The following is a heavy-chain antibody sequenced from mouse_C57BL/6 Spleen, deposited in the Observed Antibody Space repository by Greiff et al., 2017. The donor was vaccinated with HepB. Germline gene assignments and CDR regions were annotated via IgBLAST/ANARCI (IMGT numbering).Heavy chain of an antibody. CDR3: ARTAHYYGSSQYYFDY. V-gene: IGHV1-82*01. CDR1: GYAFSSSW. Sequence: QVQLQQSGPELVKPGASVKISCKASGYAFSSSWMNWVKQRPGKGLEWIGRIYPGDGDTNYNGKFKGKATLTADKSSSTAYMQLSSLTSEDSAVYFCARTAHYYGSSQYYFDYWGQGTTLTVSS. D-gene: IGHD1-1*01. J-gene: IGHJ2*01. CDR2: IYPGDGDT.